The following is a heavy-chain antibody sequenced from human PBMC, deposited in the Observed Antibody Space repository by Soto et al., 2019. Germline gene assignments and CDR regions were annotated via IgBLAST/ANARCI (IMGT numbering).Heavy chain of an antibody. CDR3: AKGTMVRGVIINPEYFQH. Sequence: GGSLRLSCAASGFTFDDYTMHWVRQAPGKGLEWVSLISWDGVSTYYADSVKGRFTISRDNSKNSLYLQMNSLRTEDTALYYCAKGTMVRGVIINPEYFQHWGQGPLVTVSS. CDR2: ISWDGVST. D-gene: IGHD3-10*01. J-gene: IGHJ1*01. CDR1: GFTFDDYT. V-gene: IGHV3-43*01.